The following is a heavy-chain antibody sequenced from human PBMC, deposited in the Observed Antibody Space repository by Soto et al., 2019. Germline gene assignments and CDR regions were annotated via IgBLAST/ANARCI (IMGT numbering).Heavy chain of an antibody. Sequence: PSETLFLTCTFSGGSISNSSYYWGWIRQPPGKGLERIGSIYYSGSNYYNPSLKSRVTISVDTSKNQFSLKLSSVTAADTDVYYCARHYRSHITIFGVVILNWFDPWGQGTLVTVSS. CDR3: ARHYRSHITIFGVVILNWFDP. J-gene: IGHJ5*02. D-gene: IGHD3-3*01. CDR2: IYYSGSN. V-gene: IGHV4-39*01. CDR1: GGSISNSSYY.